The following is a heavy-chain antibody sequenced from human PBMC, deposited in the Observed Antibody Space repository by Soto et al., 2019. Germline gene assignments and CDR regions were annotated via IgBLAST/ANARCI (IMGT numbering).Heavy chain of an antibody. CDR2: IYHSGSI. Sequence: QLQLQESGSGLVKPSQTLSLTCAVSGGSISSGGYSWSWIRQPPGKGLEGIGYIYHSGSIYYNPSLKTPATIPVDRSKTHFSLTLSSVTAADTPVYYCATVPDYWGQGTLVTVSS. CDR3: ATVPDY. CDR1: GGSISSGGYS. J-gene: IGHJ4*02. V-gene: IGHV4-30-2*01.